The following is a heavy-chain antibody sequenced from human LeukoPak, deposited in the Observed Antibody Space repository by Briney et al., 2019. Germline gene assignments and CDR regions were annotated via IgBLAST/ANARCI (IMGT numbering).Heavy chain of an antibody. Sequence: PGGSLRLSCAASGFTVSSNYMSWVRQAPGKGLEWVSVIYSGGSTYYADSVKGRFTISRDNSKNTLYLQMNSLRAEDTAVYYCARDFQDYYDSSGYSRDAFDIWGQGTMVTVSS. CDR1: GFTVSSNY. CDR2: IYSGGST. V-gene: IGHV3-66*01. D-gene: IGHD3-22*01. J-gene: IGHJ3*02. CDR3: ARDFQDYYDSSGYSRDAFDI.